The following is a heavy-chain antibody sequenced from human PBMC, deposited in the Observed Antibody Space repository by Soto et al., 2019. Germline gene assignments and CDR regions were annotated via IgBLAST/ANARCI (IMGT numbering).Heavy chain of an antibody. CDR2: ISGSGGST. J-gene: IGHJ6*02. D-gene: IGHD2-2*01. CDR1: GFTFSSYA. Sequence: EVQLLESGGGLVQPGGSLRLSCAASGFTFSSYAISWVRQAPGKGLEWVSAISGSGGSTYYADSVKGRFTISRDNSKNTLYLQMNSLRAEDTAVYYCAGRGIVVVPAAYGPYGMDVWGQGTTVTVSS. CDR3: AGRGIVVVPAAYGPYGMDV. V-gene: IGHV3-23*01.